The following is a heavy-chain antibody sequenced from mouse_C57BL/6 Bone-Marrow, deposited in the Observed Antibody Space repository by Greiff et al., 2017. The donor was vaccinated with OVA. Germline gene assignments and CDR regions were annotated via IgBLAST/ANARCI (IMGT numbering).Heavy chain of an antibody. CDR1: GFSFTSYG. D-gene: IGHD2-5*01. CDR3: ARHAIVTTWNYYAMDY. J-gene: IGHJ4*01. V-gene: IGHV2-6-1*01. CDR2: IWSDGST. Sequence: VKLMESGPGLVAPSQSLSITCTVSGFSFTSYGVHWVRQPPGKGLEWLVVIWSDGSTTYNSALKSRLSISKDNSKSQVFLKMNSLQTDDTAMYYCARHAIVTTWNYYAMDYWGQGTSVTVSS.